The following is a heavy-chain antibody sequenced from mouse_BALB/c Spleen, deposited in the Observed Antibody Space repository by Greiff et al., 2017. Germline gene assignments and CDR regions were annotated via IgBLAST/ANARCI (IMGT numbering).Heavy chain of an antibody. CDR3: AREGFTTVVATRGWYFDV. CDR2: INPYNDGT. V-gene: IGHV1-14*01. D-gene: IGHD1-1*01. J-gene: IGHJ1*01. Sequence: EVQLQQSGTVLARPGASVKMSCKASGYTFTSYVMHWVKQKPGQGLEWIGYINPYNDGTKYNEKFKGKATLTSDKSSSTAYMELSSLTSEDSAVYYCAREGFTTVVATRGWYFDVWGAGTTVTVSS. CDR1: GYTFTSYV.